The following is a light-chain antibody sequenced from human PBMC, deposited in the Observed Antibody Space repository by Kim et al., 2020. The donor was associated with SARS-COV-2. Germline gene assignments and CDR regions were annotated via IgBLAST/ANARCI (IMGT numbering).Light chain of an antibody. V-gene: IGLV2-14*03. Sequence: QSALTQPASMSGSPGQSITISCTGTSNDIGLYNSVSWYQLHPGTAPKLLIYDVTKRTSGVSDRFAGSKSGNTASLSISGLQTEDESEYFCSSYTSSNTLVFSGGTKLTVL. J-gene: IGLJ3*02. CDR1: SNDIGLYNS. CDR3: SSYTSSNTLV. CDR2: DVT.